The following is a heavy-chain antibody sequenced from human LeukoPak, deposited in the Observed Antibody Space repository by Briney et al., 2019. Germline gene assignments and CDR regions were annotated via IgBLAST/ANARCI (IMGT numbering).Heavy chain of an antibody. CDR2: IYYGGST. CDR1: GGSISSSSYY. D-gene: IGHD2-2*01. Sequence: SETLSLTCTVSGGSISSSSYYWGWIRQPPGKGLEWIGSIYYGGSTYYNPSLKSRVTISVDTSKNQFSLKLSSVTAADTAVYYCARQLGYCSSTSCEITDYWGQGTLVTVSS. V-gene: IGHV4-39*01. J-gene: IGHJ4*02. CDR3: ARQLGYCSSTSCEITDY.